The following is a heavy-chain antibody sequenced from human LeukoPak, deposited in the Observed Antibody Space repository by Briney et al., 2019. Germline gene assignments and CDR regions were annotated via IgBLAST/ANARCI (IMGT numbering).Heavy chain of an antibody. V-gene: IGHV4-39*07. CDR3: ASMTTVVTQYFDY. CDR2: IYYSGST. Sequence: PSETLSLTCTVSGGSISSSSYYWGWIRQPPGKGLEWIGSIYYSGSTYYNPSLKSRVTISVDTSKNQFSLKLSSVTAADTAVYYCASMTTVVTQYFDYWGQGTLVTVSS. D-gene: IGHD4-23*01. J-gene: IGHJ4*02. CDR1: GGSISSSSYY.